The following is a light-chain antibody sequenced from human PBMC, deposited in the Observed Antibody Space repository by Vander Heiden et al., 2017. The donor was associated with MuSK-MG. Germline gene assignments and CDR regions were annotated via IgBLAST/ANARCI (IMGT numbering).Light chain of an antibody. CDR1: SLRSYY. Sequence: SSEPTQDPAVSAALGQTVRITCQGDSLRSYYASWYQQKPGQAPVLVIYGNKNRPSGIPERFSGSSSGNTASLTITGAQAEDEADYYCNSRDSSGNHLRVFGGGTKLTVL. J-gene: IGLJ3*02. CDR3: NSRDSSGNHLRV. V-gene: IGLV3-19*01. CDR2: GNK.